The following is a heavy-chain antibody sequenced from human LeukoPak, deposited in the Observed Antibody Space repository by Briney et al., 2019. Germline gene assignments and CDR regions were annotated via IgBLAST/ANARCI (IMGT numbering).Heavy chain of an antibody. J-gene: IGHJ6*04. CDR3: ARTGFDGSGSYYMDYYYGMDV. CDR2: IIPIFGTA. Sequence: VASVKVSCKASGGTFSSYAISWVRQAPGQGLEWMGGIIPIFGTANYAQKFQGRVTITADESTSTAYMELSSLRSEDTAVYYCARTGFDGSGSYYMDYYYGMDVRGKGTTVTVSS. D-gene: IGHD3-10*01. V-gene: IGHV1-69*13. CDR1: GGTFSSYA.